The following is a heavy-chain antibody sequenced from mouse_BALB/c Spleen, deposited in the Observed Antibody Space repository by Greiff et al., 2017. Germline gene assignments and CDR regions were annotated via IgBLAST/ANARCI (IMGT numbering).Heavy chain of an antibody. Sequence: EVKVEESGGGLVKPGGSLKLSCAASGFTFSSYAMSWVRQTPEKRLEWVASISSGGSTYYPDSVKGRFTISRDNARNILYLQMSSLRSEDTAMYYCARRGEVQAWFAYWGQGTLVTVSA. V-gene: IGHV5-6-5*01. CDR2: ISSGGST. J-gene: IGHJ3*01. D-gene: IGHD2-14*01. CDR1: GFTFSSYA. CDR3: ARRGEVQAWFAY.